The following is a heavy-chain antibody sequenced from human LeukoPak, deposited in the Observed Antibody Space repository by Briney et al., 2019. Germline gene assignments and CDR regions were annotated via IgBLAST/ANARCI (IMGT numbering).Heavy chain of an antibody. CDR2: ISYDGSNK. D-gene: IGHD3-16*01. V-gene: IGHV3-30-3*01. CDR3: ARGVGDHY. CDR1: GFTFSDYA. Sequence: GGSLRLSCVASGFTFSDYAMNWVRQAPGKGLEWVAVISYDGSNKYYADSVKGRFTISRDNSKNTLYLQMNSLRAEDTAVYYCARGVGDHYWGQGTLVTVSS. J-gene: IGHJ4*02.